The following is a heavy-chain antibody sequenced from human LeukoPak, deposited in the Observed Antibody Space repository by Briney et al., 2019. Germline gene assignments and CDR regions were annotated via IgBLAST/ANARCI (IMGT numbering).Heavy chain of an antibody. CDR2: INPSGGST. D-gene: IGHD6-6*01. CDR1: GGTFSSYA. CDR3: ARARYSSSSTSFDY. Sequence: ASVKVSCKASGGTFSSYAISWVRQAPGQGLEWMGIINPSGGSTSYAQKFQGRVTMTRDMSTSTVYMELSSLRSEDTAVYYCARARYSSSSTSFDYWGQGTLVTVSS. V-gene: IGHV1-46*01. J-gene: IGHJ4*02.